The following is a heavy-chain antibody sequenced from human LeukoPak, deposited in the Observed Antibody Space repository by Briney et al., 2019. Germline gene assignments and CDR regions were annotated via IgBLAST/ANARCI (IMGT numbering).Heavy chain of an antibody. CDR3: ARSATNRDISASGSDYYYYGMDV. CDR1: GYTFTSYG. D-gene: IGHD3-10*01. Sequence: AAVKVSCKASGYTFTSYGITWVRPAPGQGLGWMGWISAYIGNTNSAQKLQGRVTMTTDTSTSTAYMELRTLRSGDTRVYYCARSATNRDISASGSDYYYYGMDVWGQGTTVTVSS. CDR2: ISAYIGNT. V-gene: IGHV1-18*01. J-gene: IGHJ6*02.